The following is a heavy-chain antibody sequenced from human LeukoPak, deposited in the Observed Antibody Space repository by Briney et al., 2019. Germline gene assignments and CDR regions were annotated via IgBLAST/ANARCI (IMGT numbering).Heavy chain of an antibody. Sequence: ASVKVSCKASGYTFTGYYMHWVRQAPGQGLEWMGWINPNSGGKNYAQKFQGWVTMTRDTSISTAYMELSRLRSDDTAVYYCARTLLDYGDYGVDYYYYYGMDVWGQGTTVTVSS. V-gene: IGHV1-2*04. D-gene: IGHD4-17*01. CDR1: GYTFTGYY. J-gene: IGHJ6*02. CDR2: INPNSGGK. CDR3: ARTLLDYGDYGVDYYYYYGMDV.